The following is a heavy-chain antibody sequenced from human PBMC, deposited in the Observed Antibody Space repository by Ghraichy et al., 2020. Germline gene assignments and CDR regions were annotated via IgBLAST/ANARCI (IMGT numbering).Heavy chain of an antibody. CDR2: ISWNSGSI. Sequence: GGSLRLSCAASGFTFDDYAMHWVRQAPGKGLEWVSGISWNSGSIGYADSVKGRFTISRDNAKNSLYLQMNSLRAEDTALYYCAKGFLSGDPRGVAFDIWGQGTMVTVSS. CDR1: GFTFDDYA. D-gene: IGHD4-17*01. CDR3: AKGFLSGDPRGVAFDI. V-gene: IGHV3-9*01. J-gene: IGHJ3*02.